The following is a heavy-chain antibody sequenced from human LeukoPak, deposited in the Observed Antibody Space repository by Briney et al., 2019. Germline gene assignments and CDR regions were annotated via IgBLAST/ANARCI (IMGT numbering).Heavy chain of an antibody. CDR1: GGSFSGYY. V-gene: IGHV4-34*01. J-gene: IGHJ4*02. CDR2: INHSGST. Sequence: PLETLSLTCAVYGGSFSGYYWSWIRQPPGKGLEWIGEINHSGSTNYNPSLKSRVTISVDTSKNQFSLRLSSVTAADTAVYYCAQKDYGDSGSFDYWGQGTLVTVSS. CDR3: AQKDYGDSGSFDY. D-gene: IGHD4-17*01.